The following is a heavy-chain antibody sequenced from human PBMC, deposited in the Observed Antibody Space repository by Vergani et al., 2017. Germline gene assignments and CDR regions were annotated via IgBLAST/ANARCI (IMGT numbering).Heavy chain of an antibody. Sequence: QVQLQQWGAGLLKPSETLSLNCDVYGGSFSGYYWSWIRQPPGKGLEWIGEINYSGSTNYNPTLKSRVTISVDTSKNQFSLKLSSVTAADTAVYYCASLGEYSWPFDYWGQGTLVTVSS. CDR2: INYSGST. D-gene: IGHD5-18*01. J-gene: IGHJ4*02. V-gene: IGHV4-34*01. CDR1: GGSFSGYY. CDR3: ASLGEYSWPFDY.